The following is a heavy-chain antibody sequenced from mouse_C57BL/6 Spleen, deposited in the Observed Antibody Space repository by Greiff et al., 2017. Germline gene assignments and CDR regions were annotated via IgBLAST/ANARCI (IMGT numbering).Heavy chain of an antibody. J-gene: IGHJ4*01. CDR1: GFTFSDYG. V-gene: IGHV5-17*01. CDR2: ISSGSSTI. CDR3: ARPGDSYAMDY. Sequence: EVKLEASGGGLVKPGGSLKLSCAASGFTFSDYGMHWVRQAPEKGLEWVAYISSGSSTIYYADTVKGRFTISRDNSKNTLFLQMTSLRSEDTAMYYCARPGDSYAMDYWGQGTSVTVSS.